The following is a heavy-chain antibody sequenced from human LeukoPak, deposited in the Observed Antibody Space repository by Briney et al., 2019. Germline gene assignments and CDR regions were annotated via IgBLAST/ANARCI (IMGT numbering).Heavy chain of an antibody. J-gene: IGHJ4*02. V-gene: IGHV3-48*01. CDR1: GFTFSSYS. CDR3: ARDGSQWLVPRPSYFDY. D-gene: IGHD6-19*01. Sequence: GGSLSLSCASSGFTFSSYSMNWVRPAPGKGLEGVSYISSSSSNIYYAGSLKGRSTLSIGKAKNSLYLQVNRLRAEDPGVYYCARDGSQWLVPRPSYFDYWGQGTLVTVSS. CDR2: ISSSSSNI.